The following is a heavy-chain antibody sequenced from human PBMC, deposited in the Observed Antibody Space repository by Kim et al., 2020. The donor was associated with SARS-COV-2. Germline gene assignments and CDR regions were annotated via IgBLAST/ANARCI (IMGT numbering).Heavy chain of an antibody. D-gene: IGHD2-21*01. Sequence: GGSLRLSCAASGFTFTNYAMAWVRQAPGKGLEWVSSISGSSERTYYTGSVKGRFTISRDNSGNALYLDMTSLRAEDTAVYYCAKEGGGAPAYLSAMDVWG. CDR3: AKEGGGAPAYLSAMDV. CDR2: ISGSSERT. V-gene: IGHV3-23*01. CDR1: GFTFTNYA. J-gene: IGHJ6*01.